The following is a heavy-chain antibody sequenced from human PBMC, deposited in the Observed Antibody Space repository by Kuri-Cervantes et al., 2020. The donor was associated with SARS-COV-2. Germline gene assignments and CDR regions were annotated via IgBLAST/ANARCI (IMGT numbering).Heavy chain of an antibody. CDR1: GFTFSRHC. Sequence: SLKISFAAPGFTFSRHCMHWVRQAPGKGLEWVVVISYYGSNKYYADSVKGRFTISRDNSKNTLYLQMNSLKGEDTALYYCTTLIDYWGQGALVTVSS. J-gene: IGHJ4*02. CDR3: TTLIDY. V-gene: IGHV3-30*03. CDR2: ISYYGSNK.